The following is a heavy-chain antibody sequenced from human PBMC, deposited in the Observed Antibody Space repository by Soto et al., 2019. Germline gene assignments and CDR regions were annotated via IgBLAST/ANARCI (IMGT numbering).Heavy chain of an antibody. CDR3: AREPPGQWWLSREYGMDV. D-gene: IGHD3-22*01. CDR1: GDSVSSNSAA. V-gene: IGHV6-1*01. Sequence: SQTLSLTCVISGDSVSSNSAAWNWIRQSPSRGLEWLGRTYYRSKWYNDYAVSVKSRITINPDTSKNQFSLQLNSVTPEDTAVYYCAREPPGQWWLSREYGMDVWGQGTTVTVSS. J-gene: IGHJ6*02. CDR2: TYYRSKWYN.